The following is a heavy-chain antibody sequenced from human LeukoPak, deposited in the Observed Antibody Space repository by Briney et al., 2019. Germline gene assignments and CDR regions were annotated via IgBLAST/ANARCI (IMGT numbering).Heavy chain of an antibody. CDR1: GFTFSSYS. D-gene: IGHD1-26*01. CDR3: ARDLDREPRVY. J-gene: IGHJ4*02. Sequence: NPGGSLRLSCAASGFTFSSYSMNWVRQAPGRGLEWVSSISSSSSYIYYADSVKGRFTISRDNAKNSLYLQMNSLRAEDTAVYYCARDLDREPRVYWGQGTLVTVSS. V-gene: IGHV3-21*01. CDR2: ISSSSSYI.